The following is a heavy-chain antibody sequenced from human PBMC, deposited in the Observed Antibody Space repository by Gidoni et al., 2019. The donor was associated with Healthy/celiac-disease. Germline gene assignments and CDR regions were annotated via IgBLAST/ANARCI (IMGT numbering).Heavy chain of an antibody. V-gene: IGHV3-21*01. CDR1: GFTFSSYS. Sequence: EVQLVESGGGLVKPGGSLRLSCAASGFTFSSYSMNWVRQAPGKGLEWVSSISSSSSYIYYADSVKGRFTISRDNAKNSLYLQMNSLRAEDTAVYYCAKIAVAGSVGDYWGQGTLVTVSS. CDR2: ISSSSSYI. J-gene: IGHJ4*02. CDR3: AKIAVAGSVGDY. D-gene: IGHD6-19*01.